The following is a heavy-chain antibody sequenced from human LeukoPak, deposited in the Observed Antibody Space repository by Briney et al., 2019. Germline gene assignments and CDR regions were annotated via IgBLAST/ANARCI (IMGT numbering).Heavy chain of an antibody. J-gene: IGHJ3*02. CDR1: GYSISSSNW. CDR3: ARNQAVAGNHGAMDI. CDR2: IYYSGSA. V-gene: IGHV4-28*01. Sequence: PSETLSLTCAVSGYSISSSNWWGWIRQPPGKGLEWIGCIYYSGSAYYSTSLNSRVTMSVDTSKNQFSLKLSSVTAVDTAVYYCARNQAVAGNHGAMDIWGQGTMVTVSS. D-gene: IGHD6-19*01.